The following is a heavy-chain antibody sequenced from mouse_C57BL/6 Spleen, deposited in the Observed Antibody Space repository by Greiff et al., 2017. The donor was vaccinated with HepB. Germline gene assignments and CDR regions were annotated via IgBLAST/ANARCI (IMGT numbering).Heavy chain of an antibody. CDR3: ARRSPYAMDY. CDR2: INPSSGYT. V-gene: IGHV1-4*01. Sequence: QVHVKQSGAELARPGASVKMSCKASGYTFTSYTMHWVKQRPGQGLEWIGYINPSSGYTKYNQKFKDKATLTADKSSSTAYMQLSSLTSEDSAVYYCARRSPYAMDYWGQGTSVTVSS. CDR1: GYTFTSYT. J-gene: IGHJ4*01.